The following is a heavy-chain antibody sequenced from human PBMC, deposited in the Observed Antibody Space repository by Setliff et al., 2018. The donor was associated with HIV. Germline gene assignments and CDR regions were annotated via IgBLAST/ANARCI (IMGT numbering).Heavy chain of an antibody. D-gene: IGHD1-1*01. Sequence: SETLSLTCSVFGGSIPGYHWCWIRQSPGKGLEWIGFIHMNGNSVYNPSLKSRVTLSGDTSKNQFSLKLTSVTVADTAVYYCARVAVGGTGPDSWGQGTLVTVSS. J-gene: IGHJ4*02. CDR2: IHMNGNS. V-gene: IGHV4-4*08. CDR1: GGSIPGYH. CDR3: ARVAVGGTGPDS.